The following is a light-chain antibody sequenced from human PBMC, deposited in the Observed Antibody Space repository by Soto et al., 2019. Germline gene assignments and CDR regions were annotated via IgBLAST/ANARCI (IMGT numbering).Light chain of an antibody. CDR3: AAWDDSLNAVV. V-gene: IGLV1-44*01. CDR2: TNH. Sequence: QSVLTQPPSVSGTPGQKVSISCSGSASNLGGNPVNWYQHLPGAAPKLLIYTNHQRPSGVPDRFSGSKSGTSASLAISGLRSEDEADFYSAAWDDSLNAVVFGGGTKVTVL. CDR1: ASNLGGNP. J-gene: IGLJ2*01.